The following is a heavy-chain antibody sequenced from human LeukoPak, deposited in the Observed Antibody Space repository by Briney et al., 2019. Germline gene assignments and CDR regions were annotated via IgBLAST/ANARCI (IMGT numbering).Heavy chain of an antibody. CDR1: GFTFSDYS. Sequence: GGSLRLSCAASGFTFSDYSISWVRQAAGKGLEWISFISGSSNSIYYADSVKGRFTISRDNAKNSLYLQMNSLRAEDTAVYYCARDERILCTNGVCYSTFFDYWGQGTLVTVSS. CDR2: ISGSSNSI. D-gene: IGHD2-8*01. CDR3: ARDERILCTNGVCYSTFFDY. V-gene: IGHV3-48*01. J-gene: IGHJ4*02.